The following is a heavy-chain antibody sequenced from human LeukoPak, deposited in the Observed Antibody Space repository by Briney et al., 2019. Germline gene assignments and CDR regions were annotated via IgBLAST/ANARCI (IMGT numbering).Heavy chain of an antibody. CDR2: ISSSGSTI. Sequence: GGSLRLSCAASGFSFSNYEMNWVRQAPGKGLEWVSYISSSGSTIYYPDSVKGRFTISRDNAKNSLYLQMNRLRAEDTAVYYCARVGAKTYYFDYWGQGTLVTVSS. CDR3: ARVGAKTYYFDY. CDR1: GFSFSNYE. J-gene: IGHJ4*02. V-gene: IGHV3-48*03. D-gene: IGHD1-26*01.